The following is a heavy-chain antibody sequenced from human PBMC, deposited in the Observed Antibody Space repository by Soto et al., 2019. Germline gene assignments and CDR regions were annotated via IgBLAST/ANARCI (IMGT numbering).Heavy chain of an antibody. CDR2: YDSGGST. J-gene: IGHJ6*02. CDR3: VRSRQMESGNDYGLDV. D-gene: IGHD1-1*01. V-gene: IGHV4-30-4*01. Sequence: QVQLQESGSGLVKPSQSLSLTCTVSGVSLNTADTWWSWIRQSPGKGLEFIEYYDSGGSTYYDASFRSRVIISADTSNSQFSLKLSSVTVADTAVYFCVRSRQMESGNDYGLDVWGQGTTVTVSS. CDR1: GVSLNTADTW.